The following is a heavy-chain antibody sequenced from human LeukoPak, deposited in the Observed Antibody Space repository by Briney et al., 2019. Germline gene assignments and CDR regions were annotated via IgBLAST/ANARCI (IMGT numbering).Heavy chain of an antibody. CDR2: INRSGST. CDR3: ARAKFMAVVGAKPYNWFDP. CDR1: GGSFSGYY. V-gene: IGHV4-34*01. J-gene: IGHJ5*02. D-gene: IGHD1-26*01. Sequence: SEILSLTCAVYGGSFSGYYWSWIRQPPGKGLEWIGEINRSGSTNYNPSLKSRVTISVDTSKNQFSLKLSSVTAADTAVYYCARAKFMAVVGAKPYNWFDPWGQGTLVTVSS.